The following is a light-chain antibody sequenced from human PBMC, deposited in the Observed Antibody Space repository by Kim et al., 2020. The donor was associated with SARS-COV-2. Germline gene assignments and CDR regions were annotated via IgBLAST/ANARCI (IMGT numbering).Light chain of an antibody. V-gene: IGLV2-14*03. CDR2: DVS. J-gene: IGLJ2*01. Sequence: QSALTQPASMSGSPGQSFTISCTGTSSDVGGHNFVSWYQQYAGEAPKLMIYDVSNRPSGVSNCFAGSKSGNTASLTISGLQGEDEADYYCSSDISSSETRVVVGGGTQLTVL. CDR1: SSDVGGHNF. CDR3: SSDISSSETRVV.